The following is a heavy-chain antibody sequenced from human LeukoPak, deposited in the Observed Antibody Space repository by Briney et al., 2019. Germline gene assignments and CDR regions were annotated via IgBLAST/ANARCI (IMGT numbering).Heavy chain of an antibody. D-gene: IGHD6-19*01. V-gene: IGHV4-39*01. CDR2: IYSSGTT. CDR3: ARQNGYSSGWYSIDIYGMDV. J-gene: IGHJ6*02. Sequence: SETLSLTCTVSGGSISSNSHYWGWIRQPPGKGLEWIGSIYSSGTTYYNPSLKSRVTISVDTSKNQFSLKLSSATAADTAVYYCARQNGYSSGWYSIDIYGMDVWGQGTTVTVSS. CDR1: GGSISSNSHY.